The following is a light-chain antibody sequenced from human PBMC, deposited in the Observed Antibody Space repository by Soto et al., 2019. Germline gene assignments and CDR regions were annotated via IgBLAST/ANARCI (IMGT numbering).Light chain of an antibody. CDR3: QQCSNWPPLT. J-gene: IGKJ5*01. V-gene: IGKV3D-20*02. CDR1: QSVSSSY. Sequence: EIVLTQSPGTLSLSPGERATLSCRASQSVSSSYLAWYQQRPGQAPRLLIYGASNRATGIPDRFSGSGSGTDFTLTISRLEPEDFAVYYCQQCSNWPPLTFGQGTRLEIK. CDR2: GAS.